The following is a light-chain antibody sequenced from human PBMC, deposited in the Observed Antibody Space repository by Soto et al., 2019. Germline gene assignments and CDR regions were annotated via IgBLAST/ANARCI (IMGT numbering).Light chain of an antibody. V-gene: IGKV3-15*01. CDR2: GAS. CDR3: QQYNNWPPLYT. J-gene: IGKJ2*01. CDR1: QSVSSN. Sequence: EIVMTQSPATLSVSPGERATLPCRASQSVSSNLAWYQQKPGQAPRLRIYGASTMATGNPDRFSGSVSGTELTLSISSLQLEDFAVYYCQQYNNWPPLYTFGQGTKLEIK.